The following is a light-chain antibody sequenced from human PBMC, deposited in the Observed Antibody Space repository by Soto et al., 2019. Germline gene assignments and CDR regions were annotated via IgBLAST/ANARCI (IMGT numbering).Light chain of an antibody. V-gene: IGKV3-11*01. CDR1: QSVSSNY. CDR3: QQRSNWTPIT. Sequence: ILMTQSPDTLSLSPGERATLSCRASQSVSSNYLAWYQQKPGQAPRLLIFDASNRATGIPARFSGSGSGTDFTLTISSLEPEDFAVYYCQQRSNWTPITFGQGTRLEI. CDR2: DAS. J-gene: IGKJ5*01.